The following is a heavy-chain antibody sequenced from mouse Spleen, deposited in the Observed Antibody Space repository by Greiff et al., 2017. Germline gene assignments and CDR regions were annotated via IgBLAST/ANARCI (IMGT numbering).Heavy chain of an antibody. CDR2: ISSGGGNT. D-gene: IGHD2-1*01. J-gene: IGHJ4*01. Sequence: DVKLVESGGGLVKLGGSLKLSCAASGFTFSSYAMSWVRQTPEKRLEWVATISSGGGNTYYPDSVKGRFTISRDNAKNTLYLQMSSLKSEDTAMYYCARHRGNYPYYAMDYWGQGTSVTVSS. V-gene: IGHV5-9*04. CDR3: ARHRGNYPYYAMDY. CDR1: GFTFSSYA.